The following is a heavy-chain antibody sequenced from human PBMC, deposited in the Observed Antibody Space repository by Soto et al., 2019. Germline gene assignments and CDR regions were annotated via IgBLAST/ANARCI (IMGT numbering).Heavy chain of an antibody. CDR3: AHFFSEYIYGPWDYGMDV. Sequence: QITLRESGPSLVKPTQTLTLTCTFSGFSFSTSGVVVGWIRQPPGKALEWLALIYWDDDKRYSPSLKSRLTITKDTTKNQVVLTMTNMDPVDTATYYCAHFFSEYIYGPWDYGMDVWGQGTTVTVS. CDR2: IYWDDDK. J-gene: IGHJ6*02. V-gene: IGHV2-5*02. D-gene: IGHD5-18*01. CDR1: GFSFSTSGVV.